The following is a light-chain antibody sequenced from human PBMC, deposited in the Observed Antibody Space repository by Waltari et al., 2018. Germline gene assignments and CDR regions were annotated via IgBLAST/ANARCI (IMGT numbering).Light chain of an antibody. V-gene: IGKV4-1*01. J-gene: IGKJ1*01. CDR2: CAS. CDR3: QQYYDTPRT. CDR1: QTVLHSSDNNNY. Sequence: DIVMTQSPDSLAVSLGEGATINCRSSQTVLHSSDNNNYLPWYQHKLGQPPKLLIYCASTRASGVPERFSGSGSATDFTLTISSLQAEDVAVYYCQQYYDTPRTFGQGTRVEIK.